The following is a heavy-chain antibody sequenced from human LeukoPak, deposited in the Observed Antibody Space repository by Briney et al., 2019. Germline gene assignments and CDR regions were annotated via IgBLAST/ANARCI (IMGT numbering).Heavy chain of an antibody. J-gene: IGHJ4*02. CDR2: IYYSGST. D-gene: IGHD3-16*02. CDR1: GGSISSSSYY. V-gene: IGHV4-39*07. CDR3: ASTLGVWGSYRYTFGY. Sequence: PSETLSLTCTVSGGSISSSSYYWGWIRQPPGKGLEWIGSIYYSGSTNYNPSLKSRVTISVDTSKNQFSLKLSSVTAADTAVYYCASTLGVWGSYRYTFGYWGQGTLVTVSS.